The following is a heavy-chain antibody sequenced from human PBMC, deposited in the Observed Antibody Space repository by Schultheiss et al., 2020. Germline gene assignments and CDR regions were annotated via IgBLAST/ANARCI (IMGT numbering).Heavy chain of an antibody. D-gene: IGHD2-15*01. Sequence: SETLSLTCTVSGGSISSGSYYWSWIRQPAGKGLEWIGRIYTSGSTNYNPSLKSRVTISVDTSKNQFSLKLSSVTAADTAVYYCARGVHIVVVVAATPVWYYFDYWGQGTLVTVSS. CDR2: IYTSGST. J-gene: IGHJ4*02. V-gene: IGHV4-61*02. CDR1: GGSISSGSYY. CDR3: ARGVHIVVVVAATPVWYYFDY.